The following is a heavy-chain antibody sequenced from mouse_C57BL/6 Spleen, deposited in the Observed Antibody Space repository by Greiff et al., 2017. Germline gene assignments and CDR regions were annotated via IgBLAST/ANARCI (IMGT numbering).Heavy chain of an antibody. Sequence: QVQLQQPGAELVMPGASVKLSCKASGYTFTSYWMPWVKQRPGPGLEWIGEIDPSDSYTNYNQKFKGKSTLTVDKSSSTAYMQLSSLTSEDSAVYYCARTLYSNYEGWFAYWGQGTLVTVSA. D-gene: IGHD2-5*01. CDR2: IDPSDSYT. CDR3: ARTLYSNYEGWFAY. CDR1: GYTFTSYW. J-gene: IGHJ3*01. V-gene: IGHV1-69*01.